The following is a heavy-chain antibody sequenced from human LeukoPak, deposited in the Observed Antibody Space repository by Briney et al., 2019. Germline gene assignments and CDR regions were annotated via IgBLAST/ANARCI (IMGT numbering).Heavy chain of an antibody. CDR1: GFTFSGSA. D-gene: IGHD5-24*01. V-gene: IGHV3-73*01. CDR2: IRSKANSHAT. Sequence: GGSLRLSCAASGFTFSGSAMHWVRQASGKGLEWVGRIRSKANSHATAYAASVKGRFTISRDDSKNTAYLQMNSLKTEDTAVYYCTRLGGDGYNSIYYYYFMDVWGKGTTVTISS. J-gene: IGHJ6*03. CDR3: TRLGGDGYNSIYYYYFMDV.